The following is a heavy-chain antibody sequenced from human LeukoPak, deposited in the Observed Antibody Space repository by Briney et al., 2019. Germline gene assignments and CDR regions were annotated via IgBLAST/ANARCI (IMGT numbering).Heavy chain of an antibody. Sequence: PSETLSLTCTVSGASISSYYWSWVRQPPGKGLEWIGYIYISGSTNYNLSLKSRVTISIDTSKNQFSLKLSSVTAADTAVYYCARRTVGVAAHYGMDVWGQGTTVTVSS. CDR2: IYISGST. D-gene: IGHD6-19*01. CDR1: GASISSYY. V-gene: IGHV4-59*01. J-gene: IGHJ6*02. CDR3: ARRTVGVAAHYGMDV.